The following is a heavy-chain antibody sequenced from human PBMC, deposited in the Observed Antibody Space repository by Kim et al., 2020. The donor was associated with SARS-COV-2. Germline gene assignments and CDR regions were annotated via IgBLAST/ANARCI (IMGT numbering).Heavy chain of an antibody. J-gene: IGHJ3*02. CDR1: GFTFSAYD. D-gene: IGHD3-16*01. Sequence: GGSLRLSCATSGFTFSAYDMNWVRRAPGKGLEWVSFITKSSTTIYYANSVKGRFTISRDNAKNSLYLQMNSLGDEDTALYYCVRDRMGGAFDIWGQGTMVTVSS. CDR3: VRDRMGGAFDI. CDR2: ITKSSTTI. V-gene: IGHV3-48*02.